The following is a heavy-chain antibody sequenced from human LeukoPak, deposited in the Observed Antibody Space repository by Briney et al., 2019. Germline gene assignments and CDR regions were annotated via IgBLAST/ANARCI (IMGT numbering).Heavy chain of an antibody. CDR2: IDSSDSYT. CDR3: ARRGYYYYGMDV. CDR1: GHSFTSYW. Sequence: GESLKISCKDSGHSFTSYWISWVRQMPGKGLEWMGRIDSSDSYTNYSPSFQGHVTISVDKSISTAYLQWTGLKSSDSAMYYCARRGYYYYGMDVWGQGTTVTVSS. J-gene: IGHJ6*02. D-gene: IGHD3-10*01. V-gene: IGHV5-10-1*01.